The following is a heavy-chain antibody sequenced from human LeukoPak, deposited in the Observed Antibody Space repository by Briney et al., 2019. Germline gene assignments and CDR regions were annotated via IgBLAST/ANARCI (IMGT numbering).Heavy chain of an antibody. D-gene: IGHD2-8*02. J-gene: IGHJ6*03. CDR2: IYTSGST. CDR3: ARDTGNHFYYYMDV. CDR1: GGSISSYY. V-gene: IGHV4-4*07. Sequence: PSETLSLTCTVSGGSISSYYWSWIRQPAGKGLEWIGRIYTSGSTNYNPSLKSRVTISVDKSKNQFSLKLSSVTAADTAMYYCARDTGNHFYYYMDVWGKGTTVTVSS.